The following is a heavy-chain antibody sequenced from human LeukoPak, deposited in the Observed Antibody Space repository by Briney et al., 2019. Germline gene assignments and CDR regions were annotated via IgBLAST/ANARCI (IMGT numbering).Heavy chain of an antibody. V-gene: IGHV3-7*01. J-gene: IGHJ4*02. Sequence: GGSLRLSCAASGFTFSNYGMSWVRQAPGKGLEWVANIKQDGSEKYYVNSVKGRFTISRDNAKNSLYLQMNSLRAEDTAIYFCARGDDCNYEDYWGQGTLVTVSS. D-gene: IGHD5-24*01. CDR1: GFTFSNYG. CDR2: IKQDGSEK. CDR3: ARGDDCNYEDY.